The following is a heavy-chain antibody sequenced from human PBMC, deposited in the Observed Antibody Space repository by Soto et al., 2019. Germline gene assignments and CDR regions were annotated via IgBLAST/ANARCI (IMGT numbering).Heavy chain of an antibody. D-gene: IGHD1-26*01. J-gene: IGHJ4*02. CDR2: ISYDGSNR. CDR1: GFSFSSYA. Sequence: QVQLVESGGGVVQPGRSLRLSCAASGFSFSSYAMHWVRQAPGKGLEWVAVISYDGSNRYYADSVKGRFTISRDNSKNTLYLHMNSLRAEDTAVYYCARAPNSGSQHFDYWGQGTLVTISS. V-gene: IGHV3-30-3*01. CDR3: ARAPNSGSQHFDY.